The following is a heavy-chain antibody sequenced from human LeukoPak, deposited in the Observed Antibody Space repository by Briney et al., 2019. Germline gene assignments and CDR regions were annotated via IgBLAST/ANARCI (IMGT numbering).Heavy chain of an antibody. CDR1: GYTFTSYY. V-gene: IGHV1-46*01. D-gene: IGHD4-17*01. J-gene: IGHJ4*02. CDR3: ASPTVTGYFDY. Sequence: WASVKVSCKASGYTFTSYYMHRVRQAPGQGLEWMGIINPSGGSTSYAQKFQGRVTMTRDMSTSTVYMELSSLRSDDTAVYYCASPTVTGYFDYWGQGTLVTVSS. CDR2: INPSGGST.